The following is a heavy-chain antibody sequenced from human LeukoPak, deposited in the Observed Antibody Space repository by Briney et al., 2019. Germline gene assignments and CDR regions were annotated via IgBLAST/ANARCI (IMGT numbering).Heavy chain of an antibody. V-gene: IGHV4-34*01. D-gene: IGHD3-10*01. CDR2: ISQSGST. Sequence: SETLSLTCGVSGGSFSGFYWSWIRQPPGKGLEWIGEISQSGSTNYNPSLKSRVTILLDTSKNQFSLKLSSVTAADTAVNYCARTYYYASGSYYKGSRENDFWGQGTLVTVSS. CDR1: GGSFSGFY. CDR3: ARTYYYASGSYYKGSRENDF. J-gene: IGHJ4*02.